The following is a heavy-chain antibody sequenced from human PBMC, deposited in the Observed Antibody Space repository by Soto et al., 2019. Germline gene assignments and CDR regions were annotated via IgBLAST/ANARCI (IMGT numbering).Heavy chain of an antibody. CDR3: AKGSGWYVGYFDY. Sequence: EVQLLESGGGLVQPGGSLRLSCAASGFTFSSYAMSWVRQAQGKGLEWVSAISGSGGSTYYADSVKGRFTISRDNSKNTLYLQMNSLKAEDTAVYYCAKGSGWYVGYFDYWGQGTLVTVSS. D-gene: IGHD6-19*01. CDR2: ISGSGGST. J-gene: IGHJ4*02. CDR1: GFTFSSYA. V-gene: IGHV3-23*01.